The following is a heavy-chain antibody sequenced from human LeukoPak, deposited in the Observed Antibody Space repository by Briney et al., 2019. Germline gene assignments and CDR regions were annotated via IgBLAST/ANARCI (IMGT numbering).Heavy chain of an antibody. Sequence: GGSLRLSCAASGFTFSSYSMNWVRQAPGKGLEWVSSISSSSSYIYYADSVKGRFTISRDNAKNSLYLQMNSLRAEDTAVYYCARDDGYCSSTSCLFDAFDIWGQGTMVTVSS. D-gene: IGHD2-2*01. CDR3: ARDDGYCSSTSCLFDAFDI. CDR2: ISSSSSYI. CDR1: GFTFSSYS. J-gene: IGHJ3*02. V-gene: IGHV3-21*01.